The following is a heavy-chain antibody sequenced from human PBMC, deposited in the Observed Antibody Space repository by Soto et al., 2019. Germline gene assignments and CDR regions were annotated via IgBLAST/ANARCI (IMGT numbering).Heavy chain of an antibody. J-gene: IGHJ4*02. D-gene: IGHD6-13*01. V-gene: IGHV1-46*01. CDR3: ARPYNSSWYDGTY. Sequence: QVQLVQSGAEVKKPGASVKVSCKASGYTFSSYYMHWVRQAPGQGLEWMGIINPSGGSTSYAQKCQGRVTMTRDTSTSTVSMELSSLRSEDTAVYYCARPYNSSWYDGTYWGQGTLVTVSS. CDR1: GYTFSSYY. CDR2: INPSGGST.